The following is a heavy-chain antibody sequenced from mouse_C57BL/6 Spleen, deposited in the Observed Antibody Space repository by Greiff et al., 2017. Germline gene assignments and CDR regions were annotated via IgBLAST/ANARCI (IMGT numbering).Heavy chain of an antibody. CDR1: GYTFTSYW. Sequence: QVQLQQPGTELVKPGASVKLSCTASGYTFTSYWMHWVKQRPGQGLEWIGNINPSNGGTNYNEKFKSKATLTVDKSSSTAYMQLISLTSEDSAVYYCAVYYSNCGYFDVWGTGTTVTVSS. CDR2: INPSNGGT. CDR3: AVYYSNCGYFDV. J-gene: IGHJ1*03. D-gene: IGHD2-5*01. V-gene: IGHV1-53*01.